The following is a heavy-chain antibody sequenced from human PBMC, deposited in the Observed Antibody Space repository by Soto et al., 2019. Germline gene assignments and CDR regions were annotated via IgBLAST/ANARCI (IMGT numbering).Heavy chain of an antibody. V-gene: IGHV3-23*01. CDR3: ANNPGGALYYYYYMDV. CDR2: ISGSGGST. J-gene: IGHJ6*03. D-gene: IGHD3-10*01. CDR1: GFTFSSYA. Sequence: GGSLRLSCAASGFTFSSYAMSWVRQAPGKGLEWVSAISGSGGSTYYADSVKGRFTISRDNSKNTLYLQMNSLRAEDPAVYYCANNPGGALYYYYYMDVWGKGTTVTVSS.